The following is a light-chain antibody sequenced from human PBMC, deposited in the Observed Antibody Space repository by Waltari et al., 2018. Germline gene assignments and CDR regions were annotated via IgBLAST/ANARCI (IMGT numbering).Light chain of an antibody. V-gene: IGKV2-28*01. CDR3: MQALQTPWT. CDR2: FGS. J-gene: IGKJ1*01. CDR1: QSLLDRNGFNL. Sequence: DIVVPQSPLSLTVTPGESAYISCRSSQSLLDRNGFNLFDWYLQKPGQPPQLLIYFGSHRASGVPERFSGSGSGRDFTLEISRVEAEDVGVYYCMQALQTPWTFGQGTKVEIK.